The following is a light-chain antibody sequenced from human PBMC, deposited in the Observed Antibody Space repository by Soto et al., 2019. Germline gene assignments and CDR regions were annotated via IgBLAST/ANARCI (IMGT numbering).Light chain of an antibody. Sequence: PGERVTLSYSASQSVSSSFLTWFQQKPGQAPRLLIYDASNRATGIPARFSGSGSGTDFTLTISSLEPEDFAVYYCQQRSNWPPITFGQGTRLEIK. CDR1: QSVSSSF. CDR2: DAS. V-gene: IGKV3-11*01. CDR3: QQRSNWPPIT. J-gene: IGKJ5*01.